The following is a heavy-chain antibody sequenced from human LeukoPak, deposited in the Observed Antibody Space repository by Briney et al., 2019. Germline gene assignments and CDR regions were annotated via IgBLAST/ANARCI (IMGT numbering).Heavy chain of an antibody. CDR3: ARGYSSGWYYFDY. D-gene: IGHD6-19*01. Sequence: GGSLRLSCAASGFTFSSYAMHWVRQAPGKGLEWVAVISYDGSNKYYADSVKGRFTISRDNSKNTLYLQMNSLRAEDTAVYYCARGYSSGWYYFDYWGQGTLVTVSS. V-gene: IGHV3-30*04. CDR2: ISYDGSNK. CDR1: GFTFSSYA. J-gene: IGHJ4*02.